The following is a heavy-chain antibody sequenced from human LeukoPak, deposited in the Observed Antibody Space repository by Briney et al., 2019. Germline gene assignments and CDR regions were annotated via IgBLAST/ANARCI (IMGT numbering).Heavy chain of an antibody. V-gene: IGHV3-48*01. CDR2: ISSSSSTI. CDR3: ARDQSGKQWIKAYGMDV. D-gene: IGHD6-19*01. CDR1: GFTFSSYS. Sequence: GGSLRLSCAASGFTFSSYSMNWVRQAPGKGLEWVSYISSSSSTIYYAASVKGRFTISRDNAKNSLYLQMNSLRAEDTAVYYCARDQSGKQWIKAYGMDVWGQGTTVTVSS. J-gene: IGHJ6*02.